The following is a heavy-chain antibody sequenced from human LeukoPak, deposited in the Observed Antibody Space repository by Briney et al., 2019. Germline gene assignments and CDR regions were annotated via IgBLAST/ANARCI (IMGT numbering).Heavy chain of an antibody. CDR3: ARGPPIAVAGKGGHFDY. CDR1: GGSISSGGYY. J-gene: IGHJ4*02. V-gene: IGHV4-31*03. Sequence: SQTLSLTCTVSGGSISSGGYYWSWIRQHPGKGLEWIGYIYYSGSTYYNPSLKSRVTISVDTSKNQFSLKLSSVTAADTAVYYCARGPPIAVAGKGGHFDYWGQGTLVTVSS. D-gene: IGHD6-19*01. CDR2: IYYSGST.